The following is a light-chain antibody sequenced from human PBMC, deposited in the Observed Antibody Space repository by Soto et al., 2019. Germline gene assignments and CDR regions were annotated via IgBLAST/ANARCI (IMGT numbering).Light chain of an antibody. V-gene: IGKV1-5*01. CDR2: RAS. CDR1: QNINTW. Sequence: IRRTQSRSSLSASVGDRVTITCRASQNINTWVAWYQQKPGKAPNLLIYRASTLESGVPSRFSGSGSGTEFTLTISSLQPDDFATYFCQQYQLHLSFAGGTKVDIK. CDR3: QQYQLHLS. J-gene: IGKJ4*01.